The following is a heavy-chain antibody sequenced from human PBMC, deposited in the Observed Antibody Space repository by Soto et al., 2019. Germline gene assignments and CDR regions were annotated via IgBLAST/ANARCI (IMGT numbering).Heavy chain of an antibody. J-gene: IGHJ5*02. CDR3: ARQASGYYSGWFDP. CDR2: IFYSGGT. CDR1: GGSILDSTYY. D-gene: IGHD3-22*01. V-gene: IGHV4-39*01. Sequence: QLLLQESGPGLVKPSETLSLTCTVSGGSILDSTYYWAWIRQSPGKGLEWIGTIFYSGGTFYTPPLKIVVTRPVDTSNNQFSLTLSSVTAADTAVYYCARQASGYYSGWFDPWGQGTLVTVSS.